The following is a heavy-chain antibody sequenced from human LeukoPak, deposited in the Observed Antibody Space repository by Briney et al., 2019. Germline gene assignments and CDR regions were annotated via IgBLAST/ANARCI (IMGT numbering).Heavy chain of an antibody. J-gene: IGHJ4*02. CDR2: ISGSGGST. D-gene: IGHD4-17*01. V-gene: IGHV3-23*01. Sequence: GGSLRLSCAASGFTFSSYAMSWVRQAPGKGLEWVSAISGSGGSTYYADSVKGRFTISRDNSKNTLYLQMNSLRAEDTAVYYCAKGPTWATVTSLVLRYCDYWGQGTLVTVSS. CDR1: GFTFSSYA. CDR3: AKGPTWATVTSLVLRYCDY.